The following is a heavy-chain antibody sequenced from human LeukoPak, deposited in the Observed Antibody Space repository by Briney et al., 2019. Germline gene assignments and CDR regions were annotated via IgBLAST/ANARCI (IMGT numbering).Heavy chain of an antibody. V-gene: IGHV3-9*01. CDR2: ISWNSGSI. CDR3: ARERMATATFDY. CDR1: GFTFDDYA. J-gene: IGHJ4*02. D-gene: IGHD5-24*01. Sequence: GRSLRLSCAASGFTFDDYAMHWVRQAPGKGLEWVSGISWNSGSIGYADSVKGRFTISRDNAKNSLYLQMNSLRAEDTAVYYCARERMATATFDYWGQGTLVTVSS.